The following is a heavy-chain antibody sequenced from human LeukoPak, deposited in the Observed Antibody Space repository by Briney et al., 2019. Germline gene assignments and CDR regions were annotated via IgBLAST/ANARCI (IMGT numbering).Heavy chain of an antibody. Sequence: GGSLRLSYAASGFTFSNYAISWVRQAPGKGLEWVSALTSDGSTFYTGSVKGRFTISRDNSKNTLSLQMNSLRAADTAVYYCARESIVGLTPLIDLWGQGTMVTVSS. D-gene: IGHD1-26*01. V-gene: IGHV3-23*01. CDR2: LTSDGST. CDR3: ARESIVGLTPLIDL. J-gene: IGHJ3*01. CDR1: GFTFSNYA.